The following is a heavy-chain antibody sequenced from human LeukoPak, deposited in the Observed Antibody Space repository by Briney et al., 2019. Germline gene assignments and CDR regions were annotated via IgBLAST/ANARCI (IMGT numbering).Heavy chain of an antibody. CDR1: GYTFTSYA. J-gene: IGHJ4*02. CDR2: INTNTGNP. V-gene: IGHV7-4-1*02. D-gene: IGHD4-23*01. Sequence: GASVKVSCRASGYTFTSYAMNWVRQAPGHGLEWMGWINTNTGNPTYAQGFTGRFVFSLDTSVSTAYLQTSSLKAEDTAVYYCARGNWRKDYWGQGTLVTVSS. CDR3: ARGNWRKDY.